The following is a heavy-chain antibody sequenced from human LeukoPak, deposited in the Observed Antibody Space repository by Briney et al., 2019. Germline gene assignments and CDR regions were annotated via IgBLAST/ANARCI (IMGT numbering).Heavy chain of an antibody. V-gene: IGHV3-21*06. CDR2: ILGSGSEM. CDR3: AKVQSDKGGVVFFSFNV. Sequence: GGSLRLSCGVSGFSFKSYSMNWVRQAPGKGLEWVASILGSGSEMFYADSVKGRFIISRDNSKNSLYLQMNSLTVEDTAVYYCAKVQSDKGGVVFFSFNVWGQGPLVSVSS. CDR1: GFSFKSYS. J-gene: IGHJ3*01. D-gene: IGHD3-16*01.